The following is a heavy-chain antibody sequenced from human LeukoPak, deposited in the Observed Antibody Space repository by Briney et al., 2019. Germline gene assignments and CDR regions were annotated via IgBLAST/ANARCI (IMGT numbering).Heavy chain of an antibody. Sequence: SETLSLTCTVSGYSISSGYYWGWIRQPPGKGLEWIGSIYHSGSTNYNPSLKSRVTISVDTSKNQFSLKLSSVTAADTAVYYCARVKGPYYDFWSGYPVLGAFDIWGQGTMVTVSS. CDR3: ARVKGPYYDFWSGYPVLGAFDI. D-gene: IGHD3-3*01. V-gene: IGHV4-38-2*02. CDR1: GYSISSGYY. J-gene: IGHJ3*02. CDR2: IYHSGST.